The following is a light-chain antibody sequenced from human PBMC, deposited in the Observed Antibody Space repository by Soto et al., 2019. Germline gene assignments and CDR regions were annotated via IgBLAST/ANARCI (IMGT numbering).Light chain of an antibody. CDR1: QSISSS. Sequence: EIVMTQSPATLSVSPGERATLSCRASQSISSSLAWYQQKPGQPPRLLIYGASTRATGIPARFSGSGSGTQFTLTISSLQSEDFVVYYCQQYNDWYTFGQGTKLEIK. V-gene: IGKV3-15*01. CDR3: QQYNDWYT. CDR2: GAS. J-gene: IGKJ2*01.